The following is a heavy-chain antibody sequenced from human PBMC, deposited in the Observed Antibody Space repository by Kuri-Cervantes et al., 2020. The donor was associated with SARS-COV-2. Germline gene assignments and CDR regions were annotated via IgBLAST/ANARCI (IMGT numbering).Heavy chain of an antibody. CDR2: INPSGGST. V-gene: IGHV1-46*01. CDR1: GYTFTSYY. Sequence: ASVKVSCKASGYTFTSYYMHWVRQAPGQGLEWMGIINPSGGSTSYAQKFQGRVTMTRDTSTSTAYMELSRLRSDDTAVYYCARVPKIGHCSSTSCSGHAFDIWGQGTMVTVSS. D-gene: IGHD2-2*01. J-gene: IGHJ3*02. CDR3: ARVPKIGHCSSTSCSGHAFDI.